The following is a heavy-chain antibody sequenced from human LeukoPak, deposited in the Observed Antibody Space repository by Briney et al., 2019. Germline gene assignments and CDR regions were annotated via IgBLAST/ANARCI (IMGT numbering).Heavy chain of an antibody. CDR3: AKDVLGVGATYCFDY. Sequence: GGSLRLSCAASGFTFDDYAMHWVRQAPGKGLEWVSLISGDGGSTYYADSVKGRFTISRGNSKNSLYLQMNSLRTEDTALYYCAKDVLGVGATYCFDYWGQGTLVTVSS. D-gene: IGHD1-26*01. V-gene: IGHV3-43*02. CDR2: ISGDGGST. J-gene: IGHJ4*02. CDR1: GFTFDDYA.